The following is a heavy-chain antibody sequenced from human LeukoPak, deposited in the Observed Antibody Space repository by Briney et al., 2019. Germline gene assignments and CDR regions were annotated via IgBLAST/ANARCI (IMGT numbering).Heavy chain of an antibody. D-gene: IGHD5-18*01. Sequence: GGSLRLSCAASGFTVSSNYMSWVRQAPGKGLEWVSLIYSGGSTYYADSVKGRFTISRDNSKNTLYLQMNSLRAEDTAVYYCARATSGYSYANYWGQGTLATVSS. V-gene: IGHV3-66*02. CDR3: ARATSGYSYANY. CDR2: IYSGGST. J-gene: IGHJ4*02. CDR1: GFTVSSNY.